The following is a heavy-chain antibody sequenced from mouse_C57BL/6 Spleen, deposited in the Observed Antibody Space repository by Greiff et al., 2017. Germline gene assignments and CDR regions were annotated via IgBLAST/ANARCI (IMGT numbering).Heavy chain of an antibody. J-gene: IGHJ2*01. CDR1: GYSITSDY. CDR2: ISYSGST. CDR3: ARSLYYYGSSYRGDYFDY. Sequence: EVKLQESGPGLAKPSQPLSLTCSVTGYSITSDYWNWIRKFPGNKLEYMGYISYSGSTYYNPSLKSRISITRDTSKNQYYLQLNSVTTEDTATYYCARSLYYYGSSYRGDYFDYWGQGTTLTVSS. D-gene: IGHD1-1*01. V-gene: IGHV3-8*01.